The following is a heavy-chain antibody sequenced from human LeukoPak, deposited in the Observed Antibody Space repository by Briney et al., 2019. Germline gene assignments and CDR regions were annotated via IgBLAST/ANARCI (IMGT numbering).Heavy chain of an antibody. D-gene: IGHD3-10*01. Sequence: PGGSLRLSCAASGFTFSSYVMHWVRQAPGKGLEWVAIISYDGSNEYYADSVKGRFTISRDNSKNTLYLQMNSLRAEDTAVYYCAEDERILWFGELPPLYYYCYMDVWGKGTTVTISS. CDR1: GFTFSSYV. J-gene: IGHJ6*03. V-gene: IGHV3-30*04. CDR3: AEDERILWFGELPPLYYYCYMDV. CDR2: ISYDGSNE.